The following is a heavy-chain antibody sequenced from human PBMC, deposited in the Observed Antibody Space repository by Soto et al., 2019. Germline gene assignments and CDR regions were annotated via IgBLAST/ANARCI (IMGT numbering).Heavy chain of an antibody. Sequence: QVQLVESGGGVVQPGRSLRLSCAASGFTFSSYAMHWVRQAPGKGLEWVAVISYDGSNKYYADSVKGRFTISRDNSKNTLYLQMNSLRAEDKAVYYCARAGVRIAAAGNWFDPWGQGTLVTVSS. J-gene: IGHJ5*02. CDR2: ISYDGSNK. D-gene: IGHD6-13*01. V-gene: IGHV3-30-3*01. CDR1: GFTFSSYA. CDR3: ARAGVRIAAAGNWFDP.